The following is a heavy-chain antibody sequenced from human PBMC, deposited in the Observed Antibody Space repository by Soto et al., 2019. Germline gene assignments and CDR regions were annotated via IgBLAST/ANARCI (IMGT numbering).Heavy chain of an antibody. J-gene: IGHJ4*02. V-gene: IGHV3-7*03. D-gene: IGHD6-19*01. Sequence: EVQLVESGGGLVQPGGSLRLSCAASGFTFSTYSMTWVRQAPGKGLEWVANIKQDGSGKYYVDSVKGRFTISRDNTKKSLYLQMNSLRTQDTAVYYCARGSGWGDSWGQGTLVTVSS. CDR2: IKQDGSGK. CDR3: ARGSGWGDS. CDR1: GFTFSTYS.